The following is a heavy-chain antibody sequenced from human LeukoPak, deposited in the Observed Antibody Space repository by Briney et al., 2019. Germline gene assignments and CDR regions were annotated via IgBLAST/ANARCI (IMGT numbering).Heavy chain of an antibody. CDR3: SKGYSSGWYYDSLDY. Sequence: HPGGSLRLSCAASGFTFDDYVMHWVRQAPGKGLEWVSLISWDGGSTYYADSVKGRFTISGDNSKNSLYLQMNSLRAEDTALYYCSKGYSSGWYYDSLDYWGQGTLVTVSS. J-gene: IGHJ4*02. D-gene: IGHD6-19*01. V-gene: IGHV3-43D*03. CDR2: ISWDGGST. CDR1: GFTFDDYV.